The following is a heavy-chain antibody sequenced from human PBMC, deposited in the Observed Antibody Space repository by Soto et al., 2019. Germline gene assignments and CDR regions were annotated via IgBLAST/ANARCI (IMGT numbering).Heavy chain of an antibody. Sequence: GGSLRLSCAASGFIFNNYWMGWVRQAPGKGLEWVANIKEDGSEKYYVDSVKGRFTISRDNAKNSLYLQMNSLRAEDTAVYYCARDLGSSWYPEYFQHWGQGTLVTVSS. D-gene: IGHD6-13*01. CDR1: GFIFNNYW. J-gene: IGHJ1*01. V-gene: IGHV3-7*01. CDR3: ARDLGSSWYPEYFQH. CDR2: IKEDGSEK.